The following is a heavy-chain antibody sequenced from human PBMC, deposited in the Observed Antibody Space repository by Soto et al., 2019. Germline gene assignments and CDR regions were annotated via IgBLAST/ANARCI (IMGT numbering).Heavy chain of an antibody. CDR3: AGDLPYSSSPFEY. D-gene: IGHD6-13*01. V-gene: IGHV3-21*01. CDR2: ISSSSSYI. CDR1: GFTFSSYS. J-gene: IGHJ4*02. Sequence: EVQLVESGGGLVKPGGSLRLSCAASGFTFSSYSMNWVRPAPGKGLEWVSSISSSSSYIYYADSVKGPFTFSRDNAKNPLYLQMNRLRAEDTAVYYGAGDLPYSSSPFEYWGQGTLVTVSS.